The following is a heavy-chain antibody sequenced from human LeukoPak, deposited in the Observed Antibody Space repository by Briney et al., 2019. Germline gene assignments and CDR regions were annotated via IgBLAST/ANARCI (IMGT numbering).Heavy chain of an antibody. CDR3: ARDLRQWELTAGMDV. CDR1: GFTFSSYA. D-gene: IGHD1-26*01. V-gene: IGHV3-30-3*01. CDR2: ISYDGSNK. J-gene: IGHJ6*02. Sequence: GGSLRLSCAASGFTFSSYAMHWVRQAPGKGLEWVAVISYDGSNKYYADSVKGRFTISRDNSKNTLYLQMNSLRAEDTAVYYCARDLRQWELTAGMDVWGQGTTVTVSS.